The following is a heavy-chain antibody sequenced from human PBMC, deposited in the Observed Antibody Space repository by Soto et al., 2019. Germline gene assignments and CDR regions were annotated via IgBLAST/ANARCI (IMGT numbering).Heavy chain of an antibody. J-gene: IGHJ4*02. D-gene: IGHD3-10*01. V-gene: IGHV4-31*03. CDR1: GGSISSGGYY. Sequence: SETLSLTCTVSGGSISSGGYYWSWIRQHPGKGLEWIGYIYYSGSTYYNPSLKSRVTISVDTSKNQFSLKLSSVTAADTAVYYCARDLRITMVRGVFDYWGQGTLVTVSS. CDR3: ARDLRITMVRGVFDY. CDR2: IYYSGST.